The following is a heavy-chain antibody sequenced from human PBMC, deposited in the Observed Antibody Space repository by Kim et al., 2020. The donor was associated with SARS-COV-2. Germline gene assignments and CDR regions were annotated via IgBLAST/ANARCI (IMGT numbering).Heavy chain of an antibody. V-gene: IGHV3-48*02. J-gene: IGHJ5*02. Sequence: GGSLRLSCVASGFAFSDYSMNWVRQAPGKGLEWISYINSSSSVIYYADSVTGRFTISRDNDKNSLYLQMNNLRDEDTAVYRCARDRWSDPWGQGTLVTVS. D-gene: IGHD3-3*01. CDR1: GFAFSDYS. CDR2: INSSSSVI. CDR3: ARDRWSDP.